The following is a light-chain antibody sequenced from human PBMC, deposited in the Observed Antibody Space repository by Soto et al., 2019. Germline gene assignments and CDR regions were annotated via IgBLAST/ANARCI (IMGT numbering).Light chain of an antibody. CDR2: EAD. CDR1: NSDVGRYNL. V-gene: IGLV2-23*02. CDR3: CSYGGYSTFVI. J-gene: IGLJ2*01. Sequence: QSVLTQPASVSGSPGQSITISCTGANSDVGRYNLISWYQQRPGKAPQLIIYEADKRPSGVSNRFSGSKSGNTASLTISGLQADDEADYHCCSYGGYSTFVIFGGGTKLTVL.